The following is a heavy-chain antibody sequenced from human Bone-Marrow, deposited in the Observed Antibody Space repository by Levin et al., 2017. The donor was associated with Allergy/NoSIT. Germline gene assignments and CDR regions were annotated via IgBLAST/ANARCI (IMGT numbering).Heavy chain of an antibody. CDR1: GFTFDDYA. Sequence: GGSLRLSCAASGFTFDDYAMHWVRHAPGKGLEWVAGITWNSNSADYADSVKGRFTVSRDNVKDSLYLQMNSLRPEDTALYYCAKDASPGYSSGSAHHWGQGTLVTVSS. CDR2: ITWNSNSA. J-gene: IGHJ5*02. CDR3: AKDASPGYSSGSAHH. V-gene: IGHV3-9*01. D-gene: IGHD6-19*01.